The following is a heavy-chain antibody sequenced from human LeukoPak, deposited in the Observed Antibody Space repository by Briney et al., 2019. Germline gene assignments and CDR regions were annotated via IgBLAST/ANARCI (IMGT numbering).Heavy chain of an antibody. CDR3: ARYSSSWYNWFDP. V-gene: IGHV4-30-2*01. J-gene: IGHJ5*02. Sequence: PSETLSLTCTVSGGSISSGGYYWSWIRQPPGKGLEWIGYIYHSGSTYYNPSLKSRVPISVDRSKNQFSLKLSSVTAADTAVYYCARYSSSWYNWFDPWGQGTLVTVSS. CDR2: IYHSGST. D-gene: IGHD6-13*01. CDR1: GGSISSGGYY.